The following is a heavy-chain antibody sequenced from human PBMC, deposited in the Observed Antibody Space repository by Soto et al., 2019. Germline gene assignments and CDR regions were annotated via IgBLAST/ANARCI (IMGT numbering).Heavy chain of an antibody. J-gene: IGHJ4*02. CDR2: IGTAGDT. V-gene: IGHV3-13*01. CDR1: GFTFSSYD. CDR3: ARGALGFDY. Sequence: CAASGFTFSSYDIHWVRQVPGKGLEWVSAIGTAGDTYYSGSVKGRFTISRENAKNSLYLQMNSLRAGDTAVYYCARGALGFDYWGQGTLVTVSS.